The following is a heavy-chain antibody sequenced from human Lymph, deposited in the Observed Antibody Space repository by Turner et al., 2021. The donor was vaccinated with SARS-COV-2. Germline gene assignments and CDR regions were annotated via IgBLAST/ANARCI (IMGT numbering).Heavy chain of an antibody. V-gene: IGHV3-48*03. Sequence: EVQLVESGGVLVQPGGSLRLSCAASGFTFRSYEMNWVRQAPGKGLEWISYISSSGGTIYYADSLKGRFTISRDNAKNSLYLQMNSLRAEDTAVYYCARDQYYDSSGYYFFRASYFDLWGRGTLVTVSS. CDR3: ARDQYYDSSGYYFFRASYFDL. CDR1: GFTFRSYE. J-gene: IGHJ2*01. CDR2: ISSSGGTI. D-gene: IGHD3-22*01.